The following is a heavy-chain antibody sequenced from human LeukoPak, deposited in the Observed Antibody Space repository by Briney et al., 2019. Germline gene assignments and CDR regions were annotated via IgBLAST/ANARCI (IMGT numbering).Heavy chain of an antibody. CDR1: GYTFTDYY. CDR2: INPNSGGT. D-gene: IGHD3-22*01. V-gene: IGHV1-2*02. J-gene: IGHJ4*02. CDR3: AREGSDSSGATYYFDY. Sequence: ASVKVSCKASGYTFTDYYLHWVRQAPGQGLEWMGWINPNSGGTNYAQKFQGRVTMTRDTSISTAYMELSRLRSDDTAVYYCAREGSDSSGATYYFDYWGQGTLVTVSS.